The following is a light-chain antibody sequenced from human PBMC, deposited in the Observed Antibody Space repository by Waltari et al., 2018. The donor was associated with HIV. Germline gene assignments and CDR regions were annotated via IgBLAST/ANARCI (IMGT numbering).Light chain of an antibody. J-gene: IGLJ2*01. Sequence: SYELTQPPSVSVSPGQTARITCSGDALPKKYAYWYQQKSGQAPVLVIYEDSKRPPGIPGRFSGSSSGTMATLTISGAQVEDEADYYCYSIDSSGNHRVFGGGTKLTVL. CDR1: ALPKKY. V-gene: IGLV3-10*01. CDR3: YSIDSSGNHRV. CDR2: EDS.